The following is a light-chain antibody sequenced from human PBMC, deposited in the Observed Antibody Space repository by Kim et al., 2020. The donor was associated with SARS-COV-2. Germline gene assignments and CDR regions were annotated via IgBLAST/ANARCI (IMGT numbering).Light chain of an antibody. CDR1: QTISRY. CDR3: QQSYSTPWT. CDR2: AAS. V-gene: IGKV1-39*01. J-gene: IGKJ1*01. Sequence: DIQMTQSPSSLSASVGDRVTITCRASQTISRYLNWYQLKPGKAPELLIYAASNLQNGVPSRFSGSGSGTDFTLTISSLQPEDFATYYCQQSYSTPWTFGQGTKVDIK.